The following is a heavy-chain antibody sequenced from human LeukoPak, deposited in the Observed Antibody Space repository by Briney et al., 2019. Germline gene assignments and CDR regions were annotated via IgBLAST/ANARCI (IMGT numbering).Heavy chain of an antibody. CDR3: ARGEYDFWSGYYNDWFDP. V-gene: IGHV1-2*02. CDR1: GYTFTGYY. CDR2: INPNSGGT. J-gene: IGHJ5*02. Sequence: ASVKVSCKASGYTFTGYYMHWVRQAPGQGLEWMGWINPNSGGTNYAQKLQGRVTMTTDTSTSTAYMELRSLRSDDTAVYYCARGEYDFWSGYYNDWFDPWGQGTLVTVSS. D-gene: IGHD3-3*01.